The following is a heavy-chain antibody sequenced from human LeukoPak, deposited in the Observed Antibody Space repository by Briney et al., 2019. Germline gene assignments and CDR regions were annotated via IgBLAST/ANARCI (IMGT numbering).Heavy chain of an antibody. CDR2: IKQDGSEK. D-gene: IGHD3-3*02. CDR1: GFTFSSYW. V-gene: IGHV3-7*01. CDR3: ARVHSIFGVVMYYFDY. J-gene: IGHJ4*02. Sequence: GGPLRLSCAASGFTFSSYWMSWVRQAPGKWLEWVANIKQDGSEKYYVDSVKGRFTISRDNAKNSLYLQMDSLRAEDTAVYYCARVHSIFGVVMYYFDYWGQGTLVTVSS.